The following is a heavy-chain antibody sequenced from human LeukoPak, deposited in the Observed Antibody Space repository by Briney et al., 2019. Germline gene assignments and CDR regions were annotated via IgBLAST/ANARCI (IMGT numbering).Heavy chain of an antibody. CDR3: ASAAYRSGPDD. D-gene: IGHD6-19*01. J-gene: IGHJ4*02. CDR2: ISPSSSNT. CDR1: GFTFSSYS. V-gene: IGHV3-48*01. Sequence: GGSLRLSCAASGFTFSSYSMNWVRHAPGKGLEWVSYISPSSSNTYYVDSVKGRFTISRDHAKNSPYMQRNRLRGDDPAVYYCASAAYRSGPDDGGQGTLVTLS.